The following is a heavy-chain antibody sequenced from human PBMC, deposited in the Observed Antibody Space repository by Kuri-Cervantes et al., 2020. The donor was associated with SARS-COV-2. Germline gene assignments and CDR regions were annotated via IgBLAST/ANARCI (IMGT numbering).Heavy chain of an antibody. CDR3: AKVILNSDSSTLGRFDF. V-gene: IGHV3-23*01. Sequence: GESLKISCAASGFSCSGYAMSWVRQAPGKGLERVSAISAGGDTVLYADSVRGRFTISRDNSKNTLYLQTNSLRAEDKAIYYCAKVILNSDSSTLGRFDFWGLGTLVTVSS. J-gene: IGHJ4*02. CDR1: GFSCSGYA. CDR2: ISAGGDTV. D-gene: IGHD6-13*01.